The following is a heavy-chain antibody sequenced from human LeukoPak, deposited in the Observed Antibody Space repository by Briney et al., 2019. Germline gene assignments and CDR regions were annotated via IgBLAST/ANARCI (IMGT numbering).Heavy chain of an antibody. Sequence: GGSLRLSCAASGFTFSSYAMSWVRQAPGKGLEWVSAISGSADSTYYADSVKGRFTISRDNAKNSLYLQMNSLRAEDTAVYYCARDCSGGSCSPFDYWGQGTLVTVSS. CDR2: ISGSADST. CDR3: ARDCSGGSCSPFDY. J-gene: IGHJ4*02. V-gene: IGHV3-23*01. D-gene: IGHD2-15*01. CDR1: GFTFSSYA.